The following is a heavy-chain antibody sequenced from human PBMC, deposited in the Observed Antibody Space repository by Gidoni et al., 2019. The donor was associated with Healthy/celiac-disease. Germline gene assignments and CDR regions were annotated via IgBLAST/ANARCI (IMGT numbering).Heavy chain of an antibody. J-gene: IGHJ6*02. CDR1: GYTFTSYA. CDR2: INAGNGNT. D-gene: IGHD2-15*01. V-gene: IGHV1-3*01. Sequence: QVQLVQSGAEVKKPGASVKVSCKASGYTFTSYAMHWVRQAPGQRLEWMGWINAGNGNTKYSQKFQGRVTITRDTSASTAYMELSSLRSEDTAVYYCARDQVVYYYYYGMDVWGQGTTVTVSS. CDR3: ARDQVVYYYYYGMDV.